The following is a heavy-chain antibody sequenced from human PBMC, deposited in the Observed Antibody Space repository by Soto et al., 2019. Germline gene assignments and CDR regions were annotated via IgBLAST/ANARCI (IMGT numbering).Heavy chain of an antibody. D-gene: IGHD2-2*01. J-gene: IGHJ6*02. Sequence: GESLKISCKGSGYSFTSYWIGWVRQMPGKGLEWMGIIYPGDSDTRYSPSFQGQVTISADKSISTAYLQWSSLKASDTAMYYCAILGGYCSSTSCYDMYYYYGMDVWGQGTTVTVSS. CDR1: GYSFTSYW. CDR2: IYPGDSDT. CDR3: AILGGYCSSTSCYDMYYYYGMDV. V-gene: IGHV5-51*01.